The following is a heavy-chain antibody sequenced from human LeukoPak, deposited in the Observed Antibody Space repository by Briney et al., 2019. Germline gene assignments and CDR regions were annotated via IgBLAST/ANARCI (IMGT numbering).Heavy chain of an antibody. J-gene: IGHJ6*03. D-gene: IGHD6-13*01. V-gene: IGHV1-18*01. CDR1: GYAFTTFG. Sequence: ASVKVSCKASGYAFTTFGISGVRLAPGQGLEGLGWVSPYNGKTNYAQKFQGRLTMTPDTSTATAYMELRSLRSDDTAVYYCARARYSSSWSGPRYYYYYMDAWGKGTTVTVSS. CDR3: ARARYSSSWSGPRYYYYYMDA. CDR2: VSPYNGKT.